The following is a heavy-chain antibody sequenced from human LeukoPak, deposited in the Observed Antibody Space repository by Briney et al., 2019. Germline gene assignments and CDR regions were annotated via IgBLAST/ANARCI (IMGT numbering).Heavy chain of an antibody. CDR1: GFSVSSNY. Sequence: GGSLRLSCAASGFSVSSNYMSWVRQAPGKGLTWVSVIYSSVSTYYADSVKGRFAISRDDSKNALHFQMDSLRAEDTAIYYCARAHGRITRDAYFDYWGQGTLVTVSS. D-gene: IGHD3-10*01. CDR3: ARAHGRITRDAYFDY. CDR2: IYSSVST. V-gene: IGHV3-53*01. J-gene: IGHJ4*02.